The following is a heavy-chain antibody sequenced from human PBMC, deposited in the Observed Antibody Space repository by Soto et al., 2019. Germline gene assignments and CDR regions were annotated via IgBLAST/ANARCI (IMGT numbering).Heavy chain of an antibody. Sequence: QVQLVQTGAEVKKPGASVKVSCKASGHTFTRYGMHWLRQAPGQRLEWMGWINAGNGNPKYSQKFQGRVTITRDTSATTGTMELSSLRFEDTAVYFWATGIDYGELDSWGQGALVTVSS. J-gene: IGHJ4*02. CDR2: INAGNGNP. D-gene: IGHD4-17*01. V-gene: IGHV1-3*01. CDR3: ATGIDYGELDS. CDR1: GHTFTRYG.